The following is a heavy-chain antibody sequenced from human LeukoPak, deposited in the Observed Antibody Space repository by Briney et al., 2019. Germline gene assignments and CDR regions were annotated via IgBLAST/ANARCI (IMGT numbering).Heavy chain of an antibody. J-gene: IGHJ6*03. V-gene: IGHV4-34*01. CDR3: ARGRGIAARRDYYYLDV. CDR2: INHSGST. Sequence: PSETLSLTCAVYGGSFSGYYWSWIRQPPGKGLEWIGEINHSGSTNYNPSLKSRVTISVDKSKKQFSLKLSSVTAADTAVYYCARGRGIAARRDYYYLDVWGKGPTVTVSS. D-gene: IGHD6-6*01. CDR1: GGSFSGYY.